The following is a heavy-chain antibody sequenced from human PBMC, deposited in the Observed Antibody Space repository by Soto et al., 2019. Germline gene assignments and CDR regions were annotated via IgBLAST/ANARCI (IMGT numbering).Heavy chain of an antibody. CDR3: ARSDTAMVFKGNDAFDI. Sequence: PSQTLSLTCAISGDSGSSNSAAWNWIRQSPSRGLEWLGRTYYRSKWYNDYAVSVKSRITINPDTSKNQFSLQLNSVTPEDTAVYYCARSDTAMVFKGNDAFDIWGQGTTVTVSS. CDR1: GDSGSSNSAA. CDR2: TYYRSKWYN. J-gene: IGHJ3*02. D-gene: IGHD5-18*01. V-gene: IGHV6-1*01.